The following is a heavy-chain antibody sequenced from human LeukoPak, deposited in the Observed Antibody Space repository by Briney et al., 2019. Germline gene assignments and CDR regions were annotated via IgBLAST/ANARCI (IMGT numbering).Heavy chain of an antibody. CDR1: GGSFSGYY. D-gene: IGHD1-14*01. CDR2: INHSGST. Sequence: SETLSLTCAVYGGSFSGYYWSWIRQPPGKGLEWLGEINHSGSTNYNPSLKSRVSISVDTSKKHSSLKLSSVTAADTAVYYCARGGSYHGPYFDYWGQGTLVTVSS. V-gene: IGHV4-34*01. J-gene: IGHJ4*02. CDR3: ARGGSYHGPYFDY.